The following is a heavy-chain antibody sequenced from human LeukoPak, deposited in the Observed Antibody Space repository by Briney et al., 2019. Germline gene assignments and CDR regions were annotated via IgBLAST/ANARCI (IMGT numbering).Heavy chain of an antibody. D-gene: IGHD2-21*02. CDR1: GFSLSTTGVG. Sequence: SGPTLVKPTQTLTLTCTFSGFSLSTTGVGVGWIRQPPGKALEWLALIYWDDDKRYSPSLRNRLTITKDTSKNEVVLTMTSMDPVDTATYYCAHRLGGLPLKNFDLWGRGTLVTVSS. J-gene: IGHJ2*01. V-gene: IGHV2-5*02. CDR3: AHRLGGLPLKNFDL. CDR2: IYWDDDK.